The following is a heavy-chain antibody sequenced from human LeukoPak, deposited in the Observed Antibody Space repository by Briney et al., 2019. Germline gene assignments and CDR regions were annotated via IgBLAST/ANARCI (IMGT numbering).Heavy chain of an antibody. CDR3: ARPVDYYYYGMDV. CDR2: IIPIFGTA. Sequence: GASVKVSCKASGYTFTSSDFNWVRQAPGQGLEWMGGIIPIFGTANYAQKFQGRVTITADESTSTAYMELSSLRSEDTAVYYCARPVDYYYYGMDVWGQGTTVTVSS. J-gene: IGHJ6*02. CDR1: GYTFTSSD. V-gene: IGHV1-69*13. D-gene: IGHD4-23*01.